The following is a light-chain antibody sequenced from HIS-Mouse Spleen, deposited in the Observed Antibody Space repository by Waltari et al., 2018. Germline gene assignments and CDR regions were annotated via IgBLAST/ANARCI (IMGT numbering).Light chain of an antibody. CDR2: DAS. CDR1: QDISNY. Sequence: DIQMTQSPSSLSASVGDRVTITCQASQDISNYLNCYQQKPGKAPKLLIYDASKLETGVPSRFSGSGSGTDFTFTISSLQPEDIATYYCQQYDNLPLTVGGGTKVEIK. J-gene: IGKJ4*01. CDR3: QQYDNLPLT. V-gene: IGKV1-33*01.